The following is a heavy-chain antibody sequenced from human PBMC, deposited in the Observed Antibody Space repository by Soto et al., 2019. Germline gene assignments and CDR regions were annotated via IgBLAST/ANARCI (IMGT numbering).Heavy chain of an antibody. Sequence: TLSLTWSVAYFSSSGGGCCLIWNRQHPGKGLEWIGYIYYSGSTYYNPSLKSRVTISVDTSKNQFSLKLSSVTAADTAVYYCARAAAGTGAWFEPWGKGTPVPVSS. CDR1: YFSSSGGGCC. D-gene: IGHD6-13*01. V-gene: IGHV4-31*02. J-gene: IGHJ5*02. CDR3: ARAAAGTGAWFEP. CDR2: IYYSGST.